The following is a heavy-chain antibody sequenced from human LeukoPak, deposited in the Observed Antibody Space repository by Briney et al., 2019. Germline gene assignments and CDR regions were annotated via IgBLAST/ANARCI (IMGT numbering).Heavy chain of an antibody. D-gene: IGHD1-26*01. CDR2: ISSSSSYI. CDR1: GFTFSSYA. J-gene: IGHJ4*02. V-gene: IGHV3-21*01. Sequence: GGSLRLSCAASGFTFSSYAMSWVRQAPGKGLEWVSSISSSSSYIYYADSVKGRFTISRDNAKNSLYLQMNSLRAEDTAVYYCARALSSGSYFAYYFDYWGQGTLVTVSS. CDR3: ARALSSGSYFAYYFDY.